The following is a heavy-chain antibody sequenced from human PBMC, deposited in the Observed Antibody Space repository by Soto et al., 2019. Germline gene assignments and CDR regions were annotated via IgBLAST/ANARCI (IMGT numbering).Heavy chain of an antibody. V-gene: IGHV3-23*01. CDR3: AKDFLYIGYPPA. CDR2: LTGSSGNT. D-gene: IGHD5-12*01. Sequence: EVQLLESGGGSVQPGGSLRLSCAASGFTFSSYAMSWVRQAPGKGLEWVSALTGSSGNTYYADSVKGRFTISRDNSKNTLYLQMNSLRAEDTAVYYCAKDFLYIGYPPAWGQGTLVTVSS. CDR1: GFTFSSYA. J-gene: IGHJ4*02.